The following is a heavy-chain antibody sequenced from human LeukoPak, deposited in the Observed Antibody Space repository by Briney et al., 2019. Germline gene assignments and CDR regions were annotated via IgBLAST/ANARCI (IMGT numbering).Heavy chain of an antibody. CDR2: INPSGGST. Sequence: ASVKVSCKASGGTFSSYAISWVRQAPGQGLEWMGIINPSGGSTSYAQKFQGRVTMTRDTSTSTVYMELSSLRSEDTAVYYCHLPTVTTRWFDPWGQGTLVTVSS. V-gene: IGHV1-46*01. CDR3: HLPTVTTRWFDP. D-gene: IGHD4-17*01. CDR1: GGTFSSYA. J-gene: IGHJ5*02.